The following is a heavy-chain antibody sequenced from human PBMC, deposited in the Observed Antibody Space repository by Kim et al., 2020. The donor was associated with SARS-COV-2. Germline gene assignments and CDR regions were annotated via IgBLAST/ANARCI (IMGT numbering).Heavy chain of an antibody. D-gene: IGHD4-4*01. CDR1: GGSISSSSYY. V-gene: IGHV4-39*01. Sequence: SETLSLTCTVSGGSISSSSYYWGWIRQPPGKGLEWIGSIYYSGSTYYNPSLKSRVTISVDTSKNQFSLKLSSVTAADTAVYYCARHGSNSYYYYGMDVWGQETPVTVSS. J-gene: IGHJ6*02. CDR2: IYYSGST. CDR3: ARHGSNSYYYYGMDV.